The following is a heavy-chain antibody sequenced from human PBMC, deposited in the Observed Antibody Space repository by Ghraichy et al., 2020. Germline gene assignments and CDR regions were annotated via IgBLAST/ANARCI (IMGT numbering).Heavy chain of an antibody. V-gene: IGHV3-7*01. CDR1: GFTLSMYW. J-gene: IGHJ4*02. CDR2: IKEGGSQK. D-gene: IGHD2-15*01. Sequence: GGSLRLSCVASGFTLSMYWMTWVRQAPGKGLEWVANIKEGGSQKYYVDSVKGRFTISRDNAKNSLYLQMSRLRAEDTAVYYCATLSCYRSDYWGQGTLVTVSS. CDR3: ATLSCYRSDY.